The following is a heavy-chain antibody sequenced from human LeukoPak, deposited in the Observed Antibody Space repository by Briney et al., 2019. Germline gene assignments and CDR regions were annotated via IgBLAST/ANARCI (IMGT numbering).Heavy chain of an antibody. D-gene: IGHD1-26*01. J-gene: IGHJ6*03. CDR1: GFTFSSYA. CDR2: ISGSGGST. Sequence: GGSLRLSCAASGFTFSSYAMSWVRQAPGKGLEWVSAISGSGGSTYYADSVKGRFTISRDNSKNTLYLQMNSLRAEDTAVYYCAKIVGATPTSYYYYMDVWGKGTTVTVSS. CDR3: AKIVGATPTSYYYYMDV. V-gene: IGHV3-23*01.